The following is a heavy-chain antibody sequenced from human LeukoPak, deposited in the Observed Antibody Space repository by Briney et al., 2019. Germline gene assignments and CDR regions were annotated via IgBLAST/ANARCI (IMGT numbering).Heavy chain of an antibody. CDR1: GYTLTELS. Sequence: ASVKVSCKVSGYTLTELSMHWVRQAPGKGLEWMGGFDPEDGETIYAQKFQGRVTMTEDTSTDTAYMELSSLRSEDTAVYYCATAGAVAEGMDVWGQGTTVTVSS. D-gene: IGHD6-19*01. V-gene: IGHV1-24*01. CDR2: FDPEDGET. CDR3: ATAGAVAEGMDV. J-gene: IGHJ6*02.